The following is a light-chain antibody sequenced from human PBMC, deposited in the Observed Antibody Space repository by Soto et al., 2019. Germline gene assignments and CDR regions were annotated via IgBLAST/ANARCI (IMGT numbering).Light chain of an antibody. Sequence: SALTQPPSASGSPGQSVTISCIGTASDIGRYNYVSWYQHHPGKAPKLIIHEVTKRPSGVPDRFSGSKSGNTASLTVSGLQADDEADYYCNSYVGSNNYVFGTGTKVTV. J-gene: IGLJ1*01. CDR3: NSYVGSNNYV. CDR1: ASDIGRYNY. CDR2: EVT. V-gene: IGLV2-8*01.